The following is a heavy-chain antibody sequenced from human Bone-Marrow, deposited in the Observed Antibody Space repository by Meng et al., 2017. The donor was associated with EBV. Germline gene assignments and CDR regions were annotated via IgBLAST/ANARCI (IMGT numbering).Heavy chain of an antibody. CDR3: ARGMVRGVIITSLFDP. D-gene: IGHD3-10*01. J-gene: IGHJ5*02. CDR2: IKSDGTSR. V-gene: IGHV3-74*01. CDR1: GFTFSSYW. Sequence: VQLVESGXGVVQPGXALSLSXAASGFTFSSYWMHWVRQAPGKGLVWVSRIKSDGTSRYYADSVKGRFTISRDNAKNTLYLQMNSLRAEDTAVYYCARGMVRGVIITSLFDPWGQGTLVTVSS.